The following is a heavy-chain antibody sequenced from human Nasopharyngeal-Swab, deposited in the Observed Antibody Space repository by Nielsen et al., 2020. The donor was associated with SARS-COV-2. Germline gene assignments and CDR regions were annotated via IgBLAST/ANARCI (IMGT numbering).Heavy chain of an antibody. J-gene: IGHJ6*02. CDR2: INPNSGGT. V-gene: IGHV1-2*06. CDR1: GYTFTGYY. CDR3: ARDMARYCSSTGCYAPGAYYYYGMDV. Sequence: ASVKVSCKASGYTFTGYYMHWVRQAPGQGLEWMGRINPNSGGTNYAQKFQGRVTMTRDTSISTAYMELSRLRSDDTAVYYCARDMARYCSSTGCYAPGAYYYYGMDVWGQGTTVTVSS. D-gene: IGHD2-2*01.